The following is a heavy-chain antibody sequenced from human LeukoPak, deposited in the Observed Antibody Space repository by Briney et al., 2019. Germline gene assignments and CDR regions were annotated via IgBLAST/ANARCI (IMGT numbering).Heavy chain of an antibody. CDR2: ITDGGGTT. CDR3: ARDVNSYAKLDY. D-gene: IGHD5-18*01. Sequence: TGGSLRLSCAASGFSFSNYLMSWLRQAPGKGPEWVSTITDGGGTTYYADFAKGRFTISRDNSKNTLYLQMSSLRAEDTAVYYCARDVNSYAKLDYWGRGTLVTVSS. CDR1: GFSFSNYL. V-gene: IGHV3-23*01. J-gene: IGHJ4*02.